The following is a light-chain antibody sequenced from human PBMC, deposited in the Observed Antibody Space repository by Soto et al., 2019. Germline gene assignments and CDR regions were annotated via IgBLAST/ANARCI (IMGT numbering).Light chain of an antibody. CDR3: QQYYSTPRT. V-gene: IGKV4-1*01. J-gene: IGKJ1*01. Sequence: DIVMTQSPGSLAVSLGERATINCKSRQSVLYSSNNKNYLAWYQQKPGQPPKLLIYWASTRESGVPDRFSGSGSGTDFTLTISNLQAEDVAVYYCQQYYSTPRTFGQGTKVDIK. CDR2: WAS. CDR1: QSVLYSSNNKNY.